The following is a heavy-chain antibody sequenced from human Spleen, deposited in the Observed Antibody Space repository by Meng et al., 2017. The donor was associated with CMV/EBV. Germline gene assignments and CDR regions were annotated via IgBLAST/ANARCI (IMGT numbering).Heavy chain of an antibody. CDR3: TTDRRLGNYYYYYGMDV. CDR1: GFTFSGSA. Sequence: GESLKISCAASGFTFSGSAMHWVRQASGKGLEWVGRIRSKANSYATAYAASVKGRFTISRDDSKNTAYLQMNSLKTEDTAVYYCTTDRRLGNYYYYYGMDVWGQGTTVTVSS. CDR2: IRSKANSYAT. J-gene: IGHJ6*02. V-gene: IGHV3-73*01. D-gene: IGHD1-26*01.